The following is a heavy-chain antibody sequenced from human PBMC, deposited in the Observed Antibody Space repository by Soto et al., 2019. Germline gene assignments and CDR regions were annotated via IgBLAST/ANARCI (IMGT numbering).Heavy chain of an antibody. CDR3: ARGPYGDYKGKYYFDY. J-gene: IGHJ4*02. CDR1: GYTFTSYY. CDR2: INPSGGST. V-gene: IGHV1-46*01. D-gene: IGHD4-17*01. Sequence: GASVKVSCKASGYTFTSYYMHWVRQAPGQGLEWMGIINPSGGSTSYAQKFQGRVTMTRDTSTSTVYMELSSLRSEDTAVYYCARGPYGDYKGKYYFDYWGQGTLVTVSS.